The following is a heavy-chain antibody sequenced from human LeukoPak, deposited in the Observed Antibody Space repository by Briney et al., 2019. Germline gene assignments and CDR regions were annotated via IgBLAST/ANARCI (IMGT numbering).Heavy chain of an antibody. V-gene: IGHV3-13*01. CDR2: IGIGGDT. Sequence: GGSLRLSCAGSGFTFSNYEMHWVRPVAGGGLEWVSAIGIGGDTFYTGSVKGRFTISRENAKNSFFLQMNSLSAGDTALYYCVRGRSGTSSDGFDIWGQGTMVTVSS. D-gene: IGHD1-26*01. CDR1: GFTFSNYE. J-gene: IGHJ3*02. CDR3: VRGRSGTSSDGFDI.